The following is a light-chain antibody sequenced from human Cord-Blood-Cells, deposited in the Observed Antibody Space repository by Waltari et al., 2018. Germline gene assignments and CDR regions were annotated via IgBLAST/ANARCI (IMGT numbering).Light chain of an antibody. CDR1: SSDVGGYNY. CDR3: SSYAGSNNLV. CDR2: EVS. V-gene: IGLV2-8*01. J-gene: IGLJ2*01. Sequence: QSALTQPHSASGSPGQSVTISCTGTSSDVGGYNYVYCYQQHPGKAPKLMIYEVSKRPSGLPDRFSVSKSGDTAALTVSGLQAEDEADYYCSSYAGSNNLVFGGGTKLTVL.